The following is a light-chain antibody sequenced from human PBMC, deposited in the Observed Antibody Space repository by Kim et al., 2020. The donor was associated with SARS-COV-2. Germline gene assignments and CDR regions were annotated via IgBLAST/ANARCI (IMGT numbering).Light chain of an antibody. V-gene: IGLV2-14*01. CDR1: SSDVGDYNY. CDR3: SSYTSSSTYVV. J-gene: IGLJ2*01. CDR2: DVS. Sequence: QSVLTQPASVSGSPGQSITISCTGTSSDVGDYNYVSWYQQHPGKAPKLMIYDVSKRPSGVSNRFSGSKSGNTASLTISGLQAEDEADYYCSSYTSSSTYVVFGGGTQLTVL.